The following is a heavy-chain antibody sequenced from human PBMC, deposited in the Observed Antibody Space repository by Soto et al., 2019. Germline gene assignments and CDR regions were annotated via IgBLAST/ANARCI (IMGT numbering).Heavy chain of an antibody. D-gene: IGHD6-13*01. CDR2: ISPSSGGT. J-gene: IGHJ3*01. CDR1: GYTFTSYY. CDR3: TRSIITTAGTDAFDL. V-gene: IGHV1-46*03. Sequence: QVQLVQSGAEVKKPGASVRVSCKASGYTFTSYYIHWVRQAPGHGPEWMGMISPSSGGTDYAQKFQGRATMTRDTSTSTVYMELSSLRSEDTAVYYCTRSIITTAGTDAFDLWGQGTLVTVSS.